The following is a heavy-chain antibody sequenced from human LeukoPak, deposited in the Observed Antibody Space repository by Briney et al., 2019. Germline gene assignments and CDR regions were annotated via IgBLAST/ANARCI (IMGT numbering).Heavy chain of an antibody. J-gene: IGHJ3*02. D-gene: IGHD6-13*01. CDR1: GYTFTSYG. CDR2: ISAYNGNT. Sequence: ASVKVSCKASGYTFTSYGISWVRQAPGQGLEWMGWISAYNGNTNYAQKLQGRVTMTTDTSTSTAYMELRSLRSDDTAVYYCARDRFASSSRNAFDIWGQGTMVTVSS. CDR3: ARDRFASSSRNAFDI. V-gene: IGHV1-18*01.